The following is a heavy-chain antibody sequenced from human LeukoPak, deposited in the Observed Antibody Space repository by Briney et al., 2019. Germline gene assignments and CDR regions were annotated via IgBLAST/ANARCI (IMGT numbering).Heavy chain of an antibody. Sequence: ASVKVSCKASGYTFTSYGISWVRQAPGQGLEWMGWISAYNGNTNYAQELQGRVTMTTDTSTSTAYMELRSLRSDDTAVYYCARVDLGGWLYYFDYWGQGTLVTVSS. J-gene: IGHJ4*02. CDR3: ARVDLGGWLYYFDY. V-gene: IGHV1-18*04. CDR1: GYTFTSYG. CDR2: ISAYNGNT. D-gene: IGHD6-19*01.